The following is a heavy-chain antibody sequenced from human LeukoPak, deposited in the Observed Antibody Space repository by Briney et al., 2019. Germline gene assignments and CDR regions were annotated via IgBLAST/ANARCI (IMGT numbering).Heavy chain of an antibody. V-gene: IGHV4-34*01. Sequence: NPSETLSLTCAAYGGSFSGYYWSWIRQPPGKGLEWIGEINHSGSTNYNPSLKSRVTISVDTSKNQFSLKLSSVTAADTAVYYCARGRSSGYYYYRGVFDYWGQGTLVTVSS. CDR1: GGSFSGYY. CDR2: INHSGST. J-gene: IGHJ4*02. D-gene: IGHD3-22*01. CDR3: ARGRSSGYYYYRGVFDY.